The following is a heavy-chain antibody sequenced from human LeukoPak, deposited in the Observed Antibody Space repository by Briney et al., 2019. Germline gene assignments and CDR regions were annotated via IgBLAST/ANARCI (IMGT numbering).Heavy chain of an antibody. Sequence: PSGTLSLTCTVSDDSISDYYRGWIRQPPGKGLEWIGYFYNSGRSTYNPSLKSRVTISADTSKNHFSLKLNSVTTADTAVYYCTRWTTSNHRRNVVVTAPDAFDIWGQGTMVTVSS. CDR2: FYNSGRS. CDR1: DDSISDYY. D-gene: IGHD2-21*02. J-gene: IGHJ3*02. V-gene: IGHV4-59*01. CDR3: TRWTTSNHRRNVVVTAPDAFDI.